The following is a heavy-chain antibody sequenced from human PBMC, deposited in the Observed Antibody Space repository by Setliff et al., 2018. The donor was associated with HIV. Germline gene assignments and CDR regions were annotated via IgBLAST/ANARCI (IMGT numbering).Heavy chain of an antibody. Sequence: GESLKISCKGSGYSFTSHWIGWVRQMPGKGLEWMGIIYPGDSNTRYSPSFQGQVTISADRSTRTAFLHWSSLKASDTAMYYCARQPTDTSGYNNWFDSWGQGTLVTVSS. CDR3: ARQPTDTSGYNNWFDS. CDR2: IYPGDSNT. CDR1: GYSFTSHW. D-gene: IGHD3-3*01. J-gene: IGHJ5*01. V-gene: IGHV5-51*01.